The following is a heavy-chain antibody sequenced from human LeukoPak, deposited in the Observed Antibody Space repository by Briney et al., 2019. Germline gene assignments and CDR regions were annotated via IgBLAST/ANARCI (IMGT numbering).Heavy chain of an antibody. J-gene: IGHJ6*03. D-gene: IGHD6-19*01. V-gene: IGHV1-69*05. CDR2: IIPIFGTA. Sequence: ASVKVSCKASGGTFSSYAISWVRQAPGQGLEWMGGIIPIFGTANYAQKFQSRVTITTDESTSTAYMELSSLRSEDTAVYYCARDRSSSGWYYMDVWGKGTTVTVSS. CDR3: ARDRSSSGWYYMDV. CDR1: GGTFSSYA.